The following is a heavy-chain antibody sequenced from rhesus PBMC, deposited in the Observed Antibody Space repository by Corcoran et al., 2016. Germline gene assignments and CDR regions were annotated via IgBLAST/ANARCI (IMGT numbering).Heavy chain of an antibody. V-gene: IGHV4-80*01. D-gene: IGHD3-9*01. J-gene: IGHJ5-1*01. Sequence: QVQLQVSGPGLVKPSETLSLTCAVFGGSFRSYWWNWIRQPPGKGLAWIGEIKGYRGSSTSHPSLQSRVTSSRDVSKNQFSLKLTSVTAADTAVYYCTSPIRYRFDVWGPGVLVSVSS. CDR2: IKGYRGSS. CDR3: TSPIRYRFDV. CDR1: GGSFRSYW.